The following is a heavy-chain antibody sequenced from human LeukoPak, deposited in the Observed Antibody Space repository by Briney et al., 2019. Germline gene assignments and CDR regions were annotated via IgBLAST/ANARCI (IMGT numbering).Heavy chain of an antibody. D-gene: IGHD4-23*01. J-gene: IGHJ4*02. CDR1: GFTFRNYV. Sequence: GGSLRLSCAASGFTFRNYVIHWVRQAPGKGLEWVAVTSSDLNVKLYADSVKGRFTISRDNSRSTLYLQMNSLRPEDTAIYYCARGRPHGNDYWGQGTLVTVSS. V-gene: IGHV3-30-3*01. CDR2: TSSDLNVK. CDR3: ARGRPHGNDY.